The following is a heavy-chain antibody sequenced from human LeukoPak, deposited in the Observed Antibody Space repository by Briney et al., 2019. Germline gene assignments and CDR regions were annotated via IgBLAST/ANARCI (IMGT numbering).Heavy chain of an antibody. CDR1: GGSFSSGGYY. V-gene: IGHV4-39*01. CDR3: ARHYGP. D-gene: IGHD3-10*01. CDR2: LHYSGST. J-gene: IGHJ4*02. Sequence: SETLSLTCSVSGGSFSSGGYYWSWIRQSPGKGLEWIGYLHYSGSTYYNPSLKSRVTISVDTSKNQFSLKLNSVTATDTAVYYCARHYGPWGQGTLVTVSS.